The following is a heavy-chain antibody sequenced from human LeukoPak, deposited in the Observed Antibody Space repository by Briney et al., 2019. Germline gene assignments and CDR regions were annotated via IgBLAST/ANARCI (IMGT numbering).Heavy chain of an antibody. CDR2: INPNSGGT. CDR3: ARDLATQTNWFDP. CDR1: GYTFTGYY. D-gene: IGHD5-12*01. J-gene: IGHJ5*02. V-gene: IGHV1-2*02. Sequence: GASVKVSCKASGYTFTGYYMHWVRQAPGQGLEWMGWINPNSGGTNYAQKFQGRVTMTRDTSISTAYMQVSRLRSDDTAVYYCARDLATQTNWFDPWGQGTLVTVSS.